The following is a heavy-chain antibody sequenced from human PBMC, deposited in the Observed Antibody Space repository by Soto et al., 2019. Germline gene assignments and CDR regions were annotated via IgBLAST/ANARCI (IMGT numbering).Heavy chain of an antibody. CDR2: ISGSGGST. CDR1: GFTFSSYA. Sequence: EVQLLESGGGLVQPGGSLRLSCAASGFTFSSYALNWVRQAPGKGLEWVSAISGSGGSTYYADSVKGRFTISRDNSRKTVDLQMKSLGAGEKAIYYCAKGPFDYCSWGRWYFHYWGQGTLVTVSS. D-gene: IGHD2-15*01. CDR3: AKGPFDYCSWGRWYFHY. V-gene: IGHV3-23*01. J-gene: IGHJ4*02.